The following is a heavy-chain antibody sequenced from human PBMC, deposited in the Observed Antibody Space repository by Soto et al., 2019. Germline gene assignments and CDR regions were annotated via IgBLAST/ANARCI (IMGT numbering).Heavy chain of an antibody. CDR3: VSQRTTVPTQAYFDY. CDR2: VYYRGRS. V-gene: IGHV4-39*01. J-gene: IGHJ4*02. D-gene: IGHD4-17*01. Sequence: SETLSLTCTVFGGSVTNSSYYWGWIRQSPGKGLEWIGSVYYRGRSYSKSSVKSRVTISVDTSKNRFSLSLNSVTASDTAVYFCVSQRTTVPTQAYFDYWGPGALVTVSS. CDR1: GGSVTNSSYY.